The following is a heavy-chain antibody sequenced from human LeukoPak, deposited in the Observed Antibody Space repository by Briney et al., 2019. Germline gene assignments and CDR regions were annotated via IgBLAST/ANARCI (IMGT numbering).Heavy chain of an antibody. CDR2: ICYSGST. D-gene: IGHD6-6*01. CDR1: GGSISSSSYY. CDR3: ARLLVAAQRGGEYYYYMDV. Sequence: SETLSLTCTVSGGSISSSSYYWGWIRQPPGKGLEWIGSICYSGSTYYNPSLKSRVTISVDTSKNQFSLKLSSVTAADTAVYYCARLLVAAQRGGEYYYYMDVWGKGTTVTVSS. J-gene: IGHJ6*03. V-gene: IGHV4-39*01.